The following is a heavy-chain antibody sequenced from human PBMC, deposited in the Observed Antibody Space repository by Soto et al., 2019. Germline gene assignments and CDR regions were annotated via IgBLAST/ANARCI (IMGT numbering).Heavy chain of an antibody. V-gene: IGHV5-51*01. D-gene: IGHD3-22*01. Sequence: ESLKISCKGSGYNFTSYWIAWVRQMPGKGLEWMGIIYPGDSDTRYSPSFQGQVTISADKSISTAFLQWSSLKASDTAMFYCARTYYYDSSDYYPFDFWGQGTLVTVSS. J-gene: IGHJ4*02. CDR2: IYPGDSDT. CDR1: GYNFTSYW. CDR3: ARTYYYDSSDYYPFDF.